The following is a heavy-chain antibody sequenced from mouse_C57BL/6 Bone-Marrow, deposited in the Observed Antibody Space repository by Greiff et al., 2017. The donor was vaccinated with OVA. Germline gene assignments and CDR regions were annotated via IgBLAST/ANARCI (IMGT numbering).Heavy chain of an antibody. CDR3: VRHGNGNSLYAMDY. D-gene: IGHD2-1*01. V-gene: IGHV10-1*01. CDR2: IRSKSNNYST. CDR1: GFSFNTYA. Sequence: EVKVVESGGGLVQPKGSLKLSCAASGFSFNTYAMNWVRQAPGKGMEWVARIRSKSNNYSTYYADSVKDRFTISRDDSESMLYLQMNNLKTEDTAMYYCVRHGNGNSLYAMDYWGQGTSVTVSS. J-gene: IGHJ4*01.